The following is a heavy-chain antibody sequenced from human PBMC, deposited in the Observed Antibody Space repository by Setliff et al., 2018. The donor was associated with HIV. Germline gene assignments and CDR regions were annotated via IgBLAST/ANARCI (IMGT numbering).Heavy chain of an antibody. J-gene: IGHJ6*02. CDR1: GGTFSTYV. D-gene: IGHD6-19*01. CDR2: IIPMFGTG. CDR3: ARVAHSSSYHYYGMDV. V-gene: IGHV1-69*05. Sequence: AASVKVSCKTSGGTFSTYVITWVRQAPGQGLEWMGAIIPMFGTGFYAQKFQGRVTITTDESRTTSYMELSSLRFEDTAVYFCARVAHSSSYHYYGMDVWGQGTTVTVSS.